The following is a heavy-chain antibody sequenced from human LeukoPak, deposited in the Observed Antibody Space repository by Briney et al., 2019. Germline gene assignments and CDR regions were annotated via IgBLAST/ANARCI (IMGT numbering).Heavy chain of an antibody. Sequence: PSETLSLTCTVSGGSISSSGFFCGWIRQPPGRGLEWIGSILYSGSTYYNPSLKSRVTISVDTSKNQFSLKLSSVTAADTAVYYCARQRRYCSGGSCYRDVGYWGQGTLVTVSS. V-gene: IGHV4-39*01. J-gene: IGHJ4*02. D-gene: IGHD2-15*01. CDR3: ARQRRYCSGGSCYRDVGY. CDR1: GGSISSSGFF. CDR2: ILYSGST.